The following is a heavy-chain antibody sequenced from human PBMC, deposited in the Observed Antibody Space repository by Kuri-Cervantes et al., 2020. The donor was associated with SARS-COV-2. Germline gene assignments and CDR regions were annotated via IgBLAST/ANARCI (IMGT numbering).Heavy chain of an antibody. V-gene: IGHV1-69*06. Sequence: SVKVSCKASGGTFSSYAISWVRQAPGQGLEWMGGIIPIFGTANYAQKFQGRVTITADKSTSTAYMELSSLRSEDTAVYYCASSPESGPYYYYYGMDVWGQGATVTVSS. CDR3: ASSPESGPYYYYYGMDV. J-gene: IGHJ6*02. CDR2: IIPIFGTA. CDR1: GGTFSSYA. D-gene: IGHD6-25*01.